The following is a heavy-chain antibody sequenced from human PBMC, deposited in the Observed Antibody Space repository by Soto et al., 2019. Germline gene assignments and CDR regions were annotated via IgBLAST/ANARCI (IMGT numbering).Heavy chain of an antibody. D-gene: IGHD6-13*01. CDR1: GFTFSNAW. V-gene: IGHV3-15*07. Sequence: EVQLVESGGGLVKPGGSLRLSCAASGFTFSNAWMNWVRQAPGKGLEWVGRIKSKTDGGTTDYAAPVKGRFPISRDDSKNTLYLQMNSLKTEDTALYYCTTFGSWSFYYYYGMDVWGQGTTVTVSS. J-gene: IGHJ6*02. CDR2: IKSKTDGGTT. CDR3: TTFGSWSFYYYYGMDV.